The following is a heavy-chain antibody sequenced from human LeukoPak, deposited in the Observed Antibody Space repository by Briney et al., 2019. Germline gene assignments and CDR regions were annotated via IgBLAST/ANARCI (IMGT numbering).Heavy chain of an antibody. CDR1: GGSINGYF. Sequence: SETLSLTCTVSGGSINGYFWSWIRQSPGKGLEWIGYIYYSGSTNYNPSLKSRVTISLDTSKKQFSLKLSSVTAADTAVYYCATWYYYGSGSSMGGFDPWGQGTLVTVSS. D-gene: IGHD3-10*01. V-gene: IGHV4-59*12. CDR3: ATWYYYGSGSSMGGFDP. J-gene: IGHJ5*02. CDR2: IYYSGST.